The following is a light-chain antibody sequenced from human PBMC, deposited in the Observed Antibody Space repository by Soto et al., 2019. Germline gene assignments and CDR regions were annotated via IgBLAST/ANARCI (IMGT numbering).Light chain of an antibody. J-gene: IGKJ1*01. CDR1: RNINGNY. CDR2: GTS. CDR3: QKYGSSPWP. Sequence: EIVLTQSPGTLSFSPGERATLSCRASRNINGNYLGWYQLKRGQAPRLLIYGTSTRATGIPDRFSGSGSGTAFTLTISRLEPEDFAVYYCQKYGSSPWPFGQGTKVDIK. V-gene: IGKV3-20*01.